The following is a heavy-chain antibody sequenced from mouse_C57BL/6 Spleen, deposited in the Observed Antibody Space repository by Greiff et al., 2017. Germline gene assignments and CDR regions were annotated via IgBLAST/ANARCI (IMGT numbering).Heavy chain of an antibody. J-gene: IGHJ2*01. V-gene: IGHV1-53*01. Sequence: QVQLQQSGTELVKPGASVKLSCKASGYTFTSYWMHWVKQRPGQGLEWIGNINPSNGGTNYNEKFKSKATLTVDKSSSTAYMQLSSLTSEDSAVYYCARTVTTLYYFDYWGQGTTLTVSS. CDR3: ARTVTTLYYFDY. CDR1: GYTFTSYW. CDR2: INPSNGGT. D-gene: IGHD2-2*01.